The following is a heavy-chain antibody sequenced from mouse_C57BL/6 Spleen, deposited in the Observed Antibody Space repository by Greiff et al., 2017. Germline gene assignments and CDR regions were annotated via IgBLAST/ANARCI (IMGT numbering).Heavy chain of an antibody. V-gene: IGHV1-52*01. J-gene: IGHJ2*01. D-gene: IGHD1-1*01. CDR1: GYTFTSYW. CDR2: IDTSDSET. CDR3: ARDGSSYKRNYFDY. Sequence: VQLQQPGAELVRPGSSVKLSCKASGYTFTSYWMHWVKQRPIQGLEWIGNIDTSDSETHYNQKFKDKATLTVDKSSSTAYMQLSSLTSEDSAVYYCARDGSSYKRNYFDYWGQGTTLTVSS.